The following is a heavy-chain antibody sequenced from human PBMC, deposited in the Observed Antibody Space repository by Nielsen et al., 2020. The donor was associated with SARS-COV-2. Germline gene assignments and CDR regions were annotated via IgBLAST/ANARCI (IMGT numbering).Heavy chain of an antibody. Sequence: ASVKVSCKASGYTFTSYDINWMRQATGQGLEWMGWMNPNSGNTGYAQKFQGRVTMTRDTSISTAYMELSSLRSEDTAVYYCARAYSSSSHLYGMDVWGQGTTVTVSS. CDR3: ARAYSSSSHLYGMDV. CDR2: MNPNSGNT. D-gene: IGHD6-13*01. V-gene: IGHV1-8*01. CDR1: GYTFTSYD. J-gene: IGHJ6*02.